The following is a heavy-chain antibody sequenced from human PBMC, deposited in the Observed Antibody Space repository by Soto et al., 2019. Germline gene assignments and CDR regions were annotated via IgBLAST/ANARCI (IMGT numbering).Heavy chain of an antibody. CDR2: IYYSGST. CDR3: ARHHIAAAALGFDP. J-gene: IGHJ5*02. D-gene: IGHD6-13*01. Sequence: QLQLQESGPGLVKPSETLSLTCTVSGGSISSSSYYWGWIRQPPGKGLEWIGSIYYSGSTYYNPSLTSRVTISVDTSKNQFSLKLSSVTAADTAVYYCARHHIAAAALGFDPWGQGTLVTVSS. CDR1: GGSISSSSYY. V-gene: IGHV4-39*01.